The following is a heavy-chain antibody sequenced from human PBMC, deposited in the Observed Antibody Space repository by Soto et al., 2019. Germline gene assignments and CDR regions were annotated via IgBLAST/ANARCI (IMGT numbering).Heavy chain of an antibody. Sequence: PSETLSLPCTFSGGSVSRGYNYWSWIRQSPGKGREWIGYISGSGSTGYNPSLKHRLTISVDRSKNQLTLRLTSVTAADPAVYFCATESGSTYGYFDYWGQGTQVT. V-gene: IGHV4-30-4*01. D-gene: IGHD5-18*01. CDR1: GGSVSRGYNY. CDR2: ISGSGST. J-gene: IGHJ4*02. CDR3: ATESGSTYGYFDY.